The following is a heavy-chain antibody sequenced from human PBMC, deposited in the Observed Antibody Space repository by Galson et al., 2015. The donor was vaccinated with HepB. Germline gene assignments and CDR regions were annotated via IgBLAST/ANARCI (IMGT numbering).Heavy chain of an antibody. CDR1: GYTFTSYY. CDR2: INPSGGTT. Sequence: SVKVSCKASGYTFTSYYMHWVRQAPGQGLEWMGIINPSGGTTTYAQKFQGRVTMTRDTSTTTVYMELSSLRSEDTAVYYCARDCSGGSCLVDTGINVWGQGTTVTVSS. D-gene: IGHD2-15*01. J-gene: IGHJ6*02. V-gene: IGHV1-46*01. CDR3: ARDCSGGSCLVDTGINV.